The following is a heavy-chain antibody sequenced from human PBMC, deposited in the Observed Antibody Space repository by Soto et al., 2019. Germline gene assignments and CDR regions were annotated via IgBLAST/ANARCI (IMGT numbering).Heavy chain of an antibody. CDR2: IFDSGTT. D-gene: IGHD1-20*01. CDR3: ARGWQRVTGTYDY. CDR1: GASLSSVGYY. Sequence: QVQLQESGPGLLKPSQTLSLTCAVSGASLSSVGYYWHWIRQHPGKGLEWLGYIFDSGTTYYRPSLKSRLAISADTSNNQFSLRLTSVTAADTAVYYCARGWQRVTGTYDYWGQGTLVTVSS. V-gene: IGHV4-31*11. J-gene: IGHJ4*02.